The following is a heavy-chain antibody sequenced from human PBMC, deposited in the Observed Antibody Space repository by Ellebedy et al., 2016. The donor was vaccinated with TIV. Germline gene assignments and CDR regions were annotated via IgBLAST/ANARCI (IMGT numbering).Heavy chain of an antibody. CDR1: GNSFTNYW. CDR3: ARLSGGYEGGIRGSYDY. J-gene: IGHJ4*02. V-gene: IGHV5-51*01. D-gene: IGHD5-12*01. CDR2: IYPADSDT. Sequence: GESLKISCKGSGNSFTNYWIAWVRQMPGKGLEWMGFIYPADSDTRYSPSFQGQVTISADESISTAYLQWSNLKASDTAMYYCARLSGGYEGGIRGSYDYWGQGTLVTVSS.